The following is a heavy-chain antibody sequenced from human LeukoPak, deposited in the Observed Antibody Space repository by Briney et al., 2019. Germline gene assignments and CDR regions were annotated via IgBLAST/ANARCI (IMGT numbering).Heavy chain of an antibody. V-gene: IGHV4-59*01. CDR2: IYYSGST. Sequence: SETLPLTCTVSGGSISSYYWSWIRQPPGKGLEWIGYIYYSGSTNYNPSLKSRVTISVDTSKNQFSLKLSSVTAADTAVYYCARGEMATTDLDYWGQGTLFTVSS. CDR1: GGSISSYY. D-gene: IGHD5-24*01. CDR3: ARGEMATTDLDY. J-gene: IGHJ4*02.